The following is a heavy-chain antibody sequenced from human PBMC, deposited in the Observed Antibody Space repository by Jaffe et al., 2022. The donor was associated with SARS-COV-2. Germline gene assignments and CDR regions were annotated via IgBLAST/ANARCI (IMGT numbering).Heavy chain of an antibody. J-gene: IGHJ4*02. D-gene: IGHD3-3*01. CDR3: ARDQYYDFWSGPNFDY. CDR2: INPNSGGT. CDR1: GYTFTGYY. Sequence: QVQLVQSGAEVKKPGASVKVSCKASGYTFTGYYMHWVRQAPGQGLEWMGRINPNSGGTNYAQKFQGRVTMTRDTSISTAYMELSRLRSDDTAVYYCARDQYYDFWSGPNFDYWGQGTLVTVSS. V-gene: IGHV1-2*06.